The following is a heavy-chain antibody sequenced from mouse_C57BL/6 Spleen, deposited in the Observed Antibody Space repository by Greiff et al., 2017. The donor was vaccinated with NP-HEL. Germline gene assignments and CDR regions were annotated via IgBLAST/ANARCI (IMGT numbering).Heavy chain of an antibody. CDR3: ANYYGSSSLAMDY. J-gene: IGHJ4*01. CDR2: IYPGDGDT. CDR1: GYAFSSYW. D-gene: IGHD1-1*01. Sequence: QVQLKESGAELVKPGASVKISCKASGYAFSSYWMNWVKQRPGKGLEWIGQIYPGDGDTNYNGKFKGKATLTADKSSSTAYMQLSSLTSEDSAVYFCANYYGSSSLAMDYWGQGTSVTVSS. V-gene: IGHV1-80*01.